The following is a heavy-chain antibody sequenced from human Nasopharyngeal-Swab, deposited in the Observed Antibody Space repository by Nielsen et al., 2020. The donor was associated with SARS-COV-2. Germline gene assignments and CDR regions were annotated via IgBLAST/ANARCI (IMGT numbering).Heavy chain of an antibody. V-gene: IGHV1-18*01. CDR1: GYTFTCYG. CDR3: ARVMEMATILVGYYYYMDV. CDR2: ISAYNGNT. Sequence: ASVMVSCKASGYTFTCYGISWVRQAPGQGLEWMGWISAYNGNTNYAQKLQGRVTMTTDTSTSTAYMELRSLRSDDTAVYYCARVMEMATILVGYYYYMDVWGKGTTVTVSS. D-gene: IGHD5-24*01. J-gene: IGHJ6*03.